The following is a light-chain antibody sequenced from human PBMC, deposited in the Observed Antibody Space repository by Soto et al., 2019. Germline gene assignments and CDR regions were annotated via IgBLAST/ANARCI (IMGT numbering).Light chain of an antibody. V-gene: IGLV7-46*01. Sequence: QAVVTQEPSLIVSPGGTVTLTCGSSTGAVTSGHYPYWFQQKPGQAPRTLIYGTSHKHSWTPARFSGSLLGGKAALTLTGAQPEDEAEYYCLLSYSGPWVFGGGTKLTVL. CDR2: GTS. CDR1: TGAVTSGHY. J-gene: IGLJ3*02. CDR3: LLSYSGPWV.